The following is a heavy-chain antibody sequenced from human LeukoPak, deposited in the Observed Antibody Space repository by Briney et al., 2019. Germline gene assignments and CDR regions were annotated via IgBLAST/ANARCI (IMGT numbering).Heavy chain of an antibody. Sequence: AGGSLRLSCAASGCTFSSYWMHWVRQAPGKGLEWVANIKLDGTEKYYVDSVKGRFTICRDNGKNSLYLQKNRVRAAHTAVYYCSSDRFYFGVWGQGTLVTVSS. CDR2: IKLDGTEK. CDR1: GCTFSSYW. V-gene: IGHV3-7*05. CDR3: SSDRFYFGV. J-gene: IGHJ4*02. D-gene: IGHD3-16*01.